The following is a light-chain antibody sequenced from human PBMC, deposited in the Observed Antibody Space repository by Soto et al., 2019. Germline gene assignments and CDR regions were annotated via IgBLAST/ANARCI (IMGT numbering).Light chain of an antibody. CDR3: QQYYTSSPT. Sequence: DTQMTQSPSTLSASVGDRVTITCRASQSISSWLAWYQQRPGRAPQLLLYRASSLQSWVPSRFSGSGSGTXFXLTXSSLQPDDFATYXCQQYYTSSPTFGQGTKVEIK. J-gene: IGKJ1*01. V-gene: IGKV1-5*03. CDR1: QSISSW. CDR2: RAS.